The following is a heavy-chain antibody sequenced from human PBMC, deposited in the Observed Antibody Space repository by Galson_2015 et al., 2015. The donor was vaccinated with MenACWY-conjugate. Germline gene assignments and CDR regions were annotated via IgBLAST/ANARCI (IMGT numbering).Heavy chain of an antibody. Sequence: SVKVSCKASGYTFTSYGISWVRQAPGQGLEWMGWISAYNGNTNYAQKLQGRVTMTTDTSTSTAYMELRSLRSDDTAVYYCARVFSVGYDSSGDYDLEWFDPWGQGTLVTVSS. J-gene: IGHJ5*02. D-gene: IGHD3-22*01. CDR3: ARVFSVGYDSSGDYDLEWFDP. CDR1: GYTFTSYG. V-gene: IGHV1-18*04. CDR2: ISAYNGNT.